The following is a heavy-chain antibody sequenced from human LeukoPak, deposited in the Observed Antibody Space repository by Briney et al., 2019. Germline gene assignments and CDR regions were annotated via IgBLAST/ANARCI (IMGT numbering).Heavy chain of an antibody. V-gene: IGHV4-39*01. CDR2: IHYSGST. Sequence: PSETLSLTCTVSGGSISSSSYYWGWIRQPPGKGLEWIGSIHYSGSTYYNPSLKSRVTISVDTSKNQFSLKLSSVTAADTAVYYCARRGYYYDSSGYDDAFDIWGQGTMVTVSS. CDR1: GGSISSSSYY. J-gene: IGHJ3*02. D-gene: IGHD3-22*01. CDR3: ARRGYYYDSSGYDDAFDI.